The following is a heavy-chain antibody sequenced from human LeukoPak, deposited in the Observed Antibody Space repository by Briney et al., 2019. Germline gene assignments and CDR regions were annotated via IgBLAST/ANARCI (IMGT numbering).Heavy chain of an antibody. CDR3: AKDRIPMTYYYYYMDV. V-gene: IGHV3-23*01. Sequence: GGSLRLSCAASGFTFSNYAMTWVRQAPGKGLEWVSILSDSGVYTYYADSVKGRFTISRDNSKNTLYLQMNSLRAEDTAVYYCAKDRIPMTYYYYYMDVWGKGTTVTISS. CDR2: LSDSGVYT. J-gene: IGHJ6*03. D-gene: IGHD3-22*01. CDR1: GFTFSNYA.